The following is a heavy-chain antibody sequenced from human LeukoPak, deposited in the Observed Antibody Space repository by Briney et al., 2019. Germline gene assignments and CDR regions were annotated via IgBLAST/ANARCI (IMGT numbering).Heavy chain of an antibody. CDR3: AKDLGDTAMVFDY. J-gene: IGHJ4*02. D-gene: IGHD5-18*01. CDR2: ISYDGSNK. CDR1: GFTVSSNY. Sequence: GGSLRLSCAASGFTVSSNYMSWVRQAPGKGLEWVAVISYDGSNKYYADSVKGRFTISRDNSKNTLYLQMNSLRAEDTAVYYCAKDLGDTAMVFDYWGQGTLVTVSS. V-gene: IGHV3-30*18.